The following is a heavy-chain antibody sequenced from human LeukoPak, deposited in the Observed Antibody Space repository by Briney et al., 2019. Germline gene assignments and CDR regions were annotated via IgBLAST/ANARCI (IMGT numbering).Heavy chain of an antibody. V-gene: IGHV3-30*04. D-gene: IGHD6-19*01. J-gene: IGHJ4*02. CDR1: GFTFSSFA. Sequence: PGGSLRLSCAASGFTFSSFALHWVRQAPGKGLEWVAVISYDGSNKYYGDSVKGRFTISRDNSKNTLFLQMNSLRAEDTAIYYCARGGGRPVAGFDYWGQGTLVTVSS. CDR2: ISYDGSNK. CDR3: ARGGGRPVAGFDY.